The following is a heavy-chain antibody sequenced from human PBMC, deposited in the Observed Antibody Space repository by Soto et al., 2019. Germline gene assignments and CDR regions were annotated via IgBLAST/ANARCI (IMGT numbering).Heavy chain of an antibody. CDR3: ARDRATGTFDP. CDR2: IYPSGSP. Sequence: PSETLSLTXTVSGGSISNYYWSWIRQPAGKGLEWIGRIYPSGSPNYNPSLKSRVAMSVDTSKNHFSLRLSSVTAADTAVYYCARDRATGTFDPWGQGTLVTVSS. CDR1: GGSISNYY. J-gene: IGHJ5*02. V-gene: IGHV4-4*07.